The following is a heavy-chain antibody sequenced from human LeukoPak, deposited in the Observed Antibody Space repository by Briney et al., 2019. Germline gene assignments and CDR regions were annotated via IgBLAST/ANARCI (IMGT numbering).Heavy chain of an antibody. V-gene: IGHV1-2*02. J-gene: IGHJ4*02. CDR1: GYTFTGYY. D-gene: IGHD3-10*01. Sequence: RASVKVSCKASGYTFTGYYMHWVRQAPGQGLEWMGWINPNSGGTNYVQKFQGRVTMTRDTSISTAYMELSRLRSDDTAVYYCAKYYYGSGSYPTWGQGTLVTVSS. CDR3: AKYYYGSGSYPT. CDR2: INPNSGGT.